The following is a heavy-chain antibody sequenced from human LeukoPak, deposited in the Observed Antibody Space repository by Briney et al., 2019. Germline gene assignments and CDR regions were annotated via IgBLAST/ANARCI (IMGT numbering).Heavy chain of an antibody. CDR2: IFNSGRS. CDR3: ARGVGGVREGFDI. D-gene: IGHD3-16*01. Sequence: SETLSLTCTVSGGSLSSESYHWSWVRQPPGRGLEWIAYIFNSGRSNYNPSLKSRVTISVHTSKNQFSLKLNSVTAADTAQYHCARGVGGVREGFDIWGQGTMFTVSS. CDR1: GGSLSSESYH. V-gene: IGHV4-61*01. J-gene: IGHJ3*02.